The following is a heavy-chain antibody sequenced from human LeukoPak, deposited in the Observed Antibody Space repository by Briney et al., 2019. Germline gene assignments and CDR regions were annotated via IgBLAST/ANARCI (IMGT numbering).Heavy chain of an antibody. J-gene: IGHJ5*02. Sequence: PSETLSLTCTVSGGSISSGGYHWRWIRQHPGKGLEWIGYIYYSGSTYYNPSLKSRVTISVDTSKNQFSLKLSSVTAADTAVYYCARDGGEATSWFDPWGQGTLVTVSS. CDR1: GGSISSGGYH. V-gene: IGHV4-31*03. CDR2: IYYSGST. CDR3: ARDGGEATSWFDP. D-gene: IGHD3-10*01.